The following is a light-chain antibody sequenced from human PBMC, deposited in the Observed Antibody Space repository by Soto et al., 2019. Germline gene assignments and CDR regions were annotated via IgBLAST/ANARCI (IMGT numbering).Light chain of an antibody. CDR3: QQYGDSPPYT. V-gene: IGKV3-20*01. Sequence: EIVLTQSPDTLSLSPGERATLSCRASQSFSSAFLAWYQQRPGQAPRLLIYGASSRAPGIPDRFSGSGSGTDFTLTISRLESEDFAVYYCQQYGDSPPYTFGQGTKLEIK. CDR1: QSFSSAF. J-gene: IGKJ2*01. CDR2: GAS.